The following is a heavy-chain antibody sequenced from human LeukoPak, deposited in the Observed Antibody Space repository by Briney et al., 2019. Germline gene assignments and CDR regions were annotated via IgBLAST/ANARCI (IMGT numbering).Heavy chain of an antibody. D-gene: IGHD6-13*01. Sequence: PGGSLRLSCAASGFTFSSYAMHWVRQAPGKGLEWVAVISYDGSNKYYADSVKGRFTISRDNSKNTLYPQMNSLRAEDTAVYYCAVAAGIDYWGQGTLVTVSS. CDR1: GFTFSSYA. CDR2: ISYDGSNK. J-gene: IGHJ4*02. CDR3: AVAAGIDY. V-gene: IGHV3-30-3*01.